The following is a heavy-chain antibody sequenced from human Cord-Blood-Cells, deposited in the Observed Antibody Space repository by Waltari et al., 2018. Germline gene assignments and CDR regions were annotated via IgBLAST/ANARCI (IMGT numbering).Heavy chain of an antibody. CDR2: IIPIFGTA. V-gene: IGHV1-69*01. CDR3: AVVGTRIVATIRGVVDY. J-gene: IGHJ4*02. CDR1: GGTFSSYA. D-gene: IGHD5-12*01. Sequence: QVQLVQSGAEVKKPGSSVKVSCKASGGTFSSYAISWVRQAPGQGLEWMGGIIPIFGTANYAQKFQGRVTITADESTSTAYMELSSLRAEDTAVYYCAVVGTRIVATIRGVVDYWGQGTLVTVSS.